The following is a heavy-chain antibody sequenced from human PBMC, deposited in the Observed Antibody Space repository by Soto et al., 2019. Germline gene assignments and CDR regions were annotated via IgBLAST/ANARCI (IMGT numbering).Heavy chain of an antibody. D-gene: IGHD3-9*01. J-gene: IGHJ4*02. V-gene: IGHV3-23*01. CDR1: GFTFSSYA. Sequence: PGGSLRLSCAASGFTFSSYAMSWVRQAPGKGLEWVSAISGSGGSTYYADSVKGRFTISRDNSKNTLYLQMNSLRAEDTAVYYCAKESEDFYDILTGYQPSYFDYWGQGTLVTVSS. CDR2: ISGSGGST. CDR3: AKESEDFYDILTGYQPSYFDY.